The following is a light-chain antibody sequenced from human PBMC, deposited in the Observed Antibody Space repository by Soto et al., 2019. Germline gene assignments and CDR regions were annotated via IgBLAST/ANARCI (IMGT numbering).Light chain of an antibody. J-gene: IGKJ1*01. CDR3: QQYNGYSRT. CDR1: QSISDS. Sequence: DIQMTQSPSTLSASVGDRVTITCRASQSISDSVAWYQQKPGKAPDLLISDASSLERGVPSRFSGSGSGTEFTLTISSMQPDDFASYYCQQYNGYSRTFGRGTQVESK. CDR2: DAS. V-gene: IGKV1-5*01.